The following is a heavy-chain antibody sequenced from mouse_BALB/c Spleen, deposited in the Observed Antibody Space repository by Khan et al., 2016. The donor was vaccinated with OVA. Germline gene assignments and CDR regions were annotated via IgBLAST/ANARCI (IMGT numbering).Heavy chain of an antibody. V-gene: IGHV5-12-1*01. CDR1: GFAFSSYD. CDR3: ANCRTGTEEGYFDY. Sequence: EVQLVESGGGLVKPGGSLKLSCAASGFAFSSYDMSWVRQTPEKRLEWVAYISSGGGITYYPETLKGRFTLSRDNAKNTLYLQMSSLTSEDTAMYYAANCRTGTEEGYFDYWGQGTTLTVSS. CDR2: ISSGGGIT. J-gene: IGHJ2*01. D-gene: IGHD4-1*01.